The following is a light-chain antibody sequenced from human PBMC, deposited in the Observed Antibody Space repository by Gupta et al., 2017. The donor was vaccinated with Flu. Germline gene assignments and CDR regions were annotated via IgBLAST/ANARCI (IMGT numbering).Light chain of an antibody. CDR2: GNS. Sequence: QSMLTQPPSVSGAPGQTVPISCTGTSSNFGAGYDVHWYQQLPGTAPKLLIYGNSNRASGVPDRFSGSKSGTSASLAITGLQAEDESDYYCQSYDISLSGSVFGGGTKLTVL. CDR1: SSNFGAGYD. V-gene: IGLV1-40*01. J-gene: IGLJ3*02. CDR3: QSYDISLSGSV.